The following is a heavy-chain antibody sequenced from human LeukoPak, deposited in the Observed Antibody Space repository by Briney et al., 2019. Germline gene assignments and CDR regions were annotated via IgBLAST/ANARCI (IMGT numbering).Heavy chain of an antibody. J-gene: IGHJ4*02. CDR3: ARDGPDPSGYNSFDY. V-gene: IGHV1-69*13. D-gene: IGHD5-24*01. Sequence: SVKVSCKASGGTFSSYAISWVRQAPGQGLEWMGGNIPIFGTANYAQKFQGRVTITADESTSTAYMELRSLRSDDTAVYYCARDGPDPSGYNSFDYWGQGTLVTVSS. CDR1: GGTFSSYA. CDR2: NIPIFGTA.